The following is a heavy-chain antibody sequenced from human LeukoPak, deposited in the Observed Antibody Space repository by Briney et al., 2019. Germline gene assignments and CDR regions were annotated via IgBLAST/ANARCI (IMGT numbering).Heavy chain of an antibody. D-gene: IGHD3-10*01. CDR1: GFTFSSYA. CDR2: ISGSGGST. Sequence: GGSLRLSCAASGFTFSSYAMTWVRQAPGKGLEWVSGISGSGGSTYYADSVKGRFTISRDDSKNTLYLQMNSLRAEDTAVYYCAKDRSGSGSYGLFDYWGQGTLVTVSS. J-gene: IGHJ4*02. V-gene: IGHV3-23*01. CDR3: AKDRSGSGSYGLFDY.